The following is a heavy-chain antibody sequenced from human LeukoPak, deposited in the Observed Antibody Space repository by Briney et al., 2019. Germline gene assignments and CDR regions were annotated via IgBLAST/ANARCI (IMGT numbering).Heavy chain of an antibody. Sequence: GGSLRLSCAASGFTFSSYAMSWVRQAPGKGLEWVSAISGSGGSTYYADSVKGRFTISRDNSKNTLYLQMNSLRAEDTAVYYCAKGDTIFGVVISMFDYWGQGTLVTVSS. CDR1: GFTFSSYA. V-gene: IGHV3-23*01. D-gene: IGHD3-3*01. J-gene: IGHJ4*02. CDR2: ISGSGGST. CDR3: AKGDTIFGVVISMFDY.